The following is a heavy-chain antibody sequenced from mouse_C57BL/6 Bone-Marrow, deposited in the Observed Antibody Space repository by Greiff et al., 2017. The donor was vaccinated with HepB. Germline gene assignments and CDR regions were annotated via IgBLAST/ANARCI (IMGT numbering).Heavy chain of an antibody. CDR3: ARCLTTVVAFDY. J-gene: IGHJ2*01. CDR1: GYAFTNYL. Sequence: QVHVKQSGAELVRPGTSVKVSCKASGYAFTNYLIEWVKQRPGQGLEWIGVINPGSGGTNYNEKFKGKATLTADKSSSTAYMQLSSLTSEDSAVYFCARCLTTVVAFDYWGQGTTLTVSS. CDR2: INPGSGGT. D-gene: IGHD1-1*01. V-gene: IGHV1-54*01.